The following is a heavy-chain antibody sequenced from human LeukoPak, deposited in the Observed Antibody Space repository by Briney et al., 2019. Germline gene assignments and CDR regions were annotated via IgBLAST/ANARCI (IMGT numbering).Heavy chain of an antibody. D-gene: IGHD4-17*01. Sequence: PGGSLRLSCAVSRFTFSSYAMSWVRQGPGKGLEWVSAISGSGGSTYYADSVKGRFTISRDNSKNTLSLQVNSLRAEDTALYYWAKERGDYGDFGRAFDIWGQGTMVTVSS. CDR3: AKERGDYGDFGRAFDI. CDR2: ISGSGGST. J-gene: IGHJ3*02. CDR1: RFTFSSYA. V-gene: IGHV3-23*01.